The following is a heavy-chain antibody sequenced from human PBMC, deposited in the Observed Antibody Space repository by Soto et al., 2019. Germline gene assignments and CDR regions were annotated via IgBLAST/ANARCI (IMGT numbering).Heavy chain of an antibody. CDR3: VKDPTAGEVDYFDY. CDR2: ISYDGSNK. D-gene: IGHD3-16*01. CDR1: GFTFSSYG. Sequence: GGSLRLSCAASGFTFSSYGMHWVRQAPGKGLEWVAVISYDGSNKYYADSVKGRFTISRDNSKNTLYLQMNSLRAEDTAVYYCVKDPTAGEVDYFDYWGQGTLVTVSS. J-gene: IGHJ4*02. V-gene: IGHV3-30*18.